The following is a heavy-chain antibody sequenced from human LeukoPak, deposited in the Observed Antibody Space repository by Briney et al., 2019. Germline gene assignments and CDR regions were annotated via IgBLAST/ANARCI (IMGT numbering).Heavy chain of an antibody. CDR3: ARNFYGSGSYDY. CDR2: VSSSSSST. Sequence: GGSLRLSCAASGFALSDYYVSWIRQAPGKGLEWVAYVSSSSSSTHYADSVKGRFTISRDNAKNSLYLQMNSLRDEDTAVYYCARNFYGSGSYDYWGQGTLVTVSS. V-gene: IGHV3-11*06. CDR1: GFALSDYY. D-gene: IGHD3-10*01. J-gene: IGHJ4*02.